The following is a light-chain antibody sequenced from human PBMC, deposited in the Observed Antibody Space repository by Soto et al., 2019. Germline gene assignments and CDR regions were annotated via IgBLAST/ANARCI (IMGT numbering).Light chain of an antibody. V-gene: IGKV3-20*01. Sequence: EIVLTQSPGTLSLYPGERATLSCRTSQSISSSYLAWYQQRPGQAPRFLIYGASNRATGIPDKFSGSGSGTNFTLTIDRLEPEDFAVYYCQQYGGPPPVRTFGGGTRVEIK. CDR1: QSISSSY. CDR3: QQYGGPPPVRT. J-gene: IGKJ4*01. CDR2: GAS.